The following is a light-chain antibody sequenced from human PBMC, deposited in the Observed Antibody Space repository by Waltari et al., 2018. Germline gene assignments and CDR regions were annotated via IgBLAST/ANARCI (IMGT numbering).Light chain of an antibody. CDR1: QSISIW. V-gene: IGKV1-5*03. CDR2: RAA. CDR3: QQYMDYST. J-gene: IGKJ2*01. Sequence: DIQMTQSPSTLSAAVGDSVTITCRASQSISIWLAWHQQKPGKAPKRLMYRAASLESGVPSRFSGSGSGTEFTLTISSLQPDDFATYFCQQYMDYSTFGQGTRLEI.